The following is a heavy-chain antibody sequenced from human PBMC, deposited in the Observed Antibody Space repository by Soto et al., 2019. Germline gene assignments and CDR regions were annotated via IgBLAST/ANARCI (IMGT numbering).Heavy chain of an antibody. CDR2: IYYSGST. CDR3: ARDLRAFGGVHWFDP. J-gene: IGHJ5*02. CDR1: GGSISSSSYY. D-gene: IGHD3-16*01. V-gene: IGHV4-61*01. Sequence: SETLSLTCTVSGGSISSSSYYWSWIRQPPGKGLEWIGYIYYSGSTNYNPSLKSRVTISVDTSKNQFSLKLSSVTAADTAVYYCARDLRAFGGVHWFDPWGQGTLVTVSS.